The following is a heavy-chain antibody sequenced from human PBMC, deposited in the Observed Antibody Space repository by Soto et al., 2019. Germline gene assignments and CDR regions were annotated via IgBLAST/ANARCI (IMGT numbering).Heavy chain of an antibody. CDR2: IIPIFGTA. J-gene: IGHJ6*02. Sequence: ASVKVSCKASGGTFSSYAISWVRQAPGQGLEWMGGIIPIFGTANYAQKFQGRVTITADESTSTAYMELSSLRSEDTAVYYCARDVSGINGNTPGRGMDVWGQGTTVTVSS. V-gene: IGHV1-69*13. D-gene: IGHD1-7*01. CDR3: ARDVSGINGNTPGRGMDV. CDR1: GGTFSSYA.